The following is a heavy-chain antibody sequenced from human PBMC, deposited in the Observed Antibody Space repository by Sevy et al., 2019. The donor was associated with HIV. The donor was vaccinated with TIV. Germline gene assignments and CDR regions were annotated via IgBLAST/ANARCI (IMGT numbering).Heavy chain of an antibody. CDR1: GFTFSNAW. V-gene: IGHV3-15*01. CDR2: IKSKTDGGTT. CDR3: TTLPPLYSSPTDFDY. D-gene: IGHD6-13*01. J-gene: IGHJ4*02. Sequence: GSLRLSCAASGFTFSNAWMSWVRQAPGKGLEWVGRIKSKTDGGTTDYAAPVKGRFTISRDDSKNTLYLQMNSLKTEDTAVYYCTTLPPLYSSPTDFDYWGQGTLVTVSS.